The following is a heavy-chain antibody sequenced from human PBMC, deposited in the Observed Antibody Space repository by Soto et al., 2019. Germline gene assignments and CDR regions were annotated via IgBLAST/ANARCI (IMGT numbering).Heavy chain of an antibody. V-gene: IGHV3-33*01. CDR1: GFTFSGFG. Sequence: QVQLVESGGGVVQPGTSLRLSCEASGFTFSGFGMQWVRQAPGKGLEWVAVIWYDGSKKYYADCVKGRFTISRDNSKNALYLQMNSQRAEDTAVYYCARGRGGSYGGNSAHFDIWGQGTLVTVSS. CDR3: ARGRGGSYGGNSAHFDI. D-gene: IGHD4-17*01. CDR2: IWYDGSKK. J-gene: IGHJ3*02.